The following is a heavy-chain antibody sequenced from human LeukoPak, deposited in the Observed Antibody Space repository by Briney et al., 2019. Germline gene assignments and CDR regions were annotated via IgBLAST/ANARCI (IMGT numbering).Heavy chain of an antibody. CDR3: ARHFSSIAAAGIPFDY. Sequence: GESLKISCKGSGYSFTSYWIGWVRQMPGKGLEWMGVIYPGDSDTRYSPSFQGQVTISADKSISTAYLQWSSPKASDTAMYYCARHFSSIAAAGIPFDYWGKGTLVTVSS. CDR1: GYSFTSYW. V-gene: IGHV5-51*01. CDR2: IYPGDSDT. J-gene: IGHJ4*02. D-gene: IGHD6-13*01.